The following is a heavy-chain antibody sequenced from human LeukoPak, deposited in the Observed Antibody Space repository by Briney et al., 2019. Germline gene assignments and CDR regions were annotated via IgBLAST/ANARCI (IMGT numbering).Heavy chain of an antibody. J-gene: IGHJ6*03. Sequence: GGSLRLSCAASGFTFSSYAMSWVRQAPGKGLEWVSAISGSGGSTYYADSVKGRFTISRDNSKNTLYLQMNSLRAEDTAVYYCAKRGVRDVYYYYMDVWGKGTTVTVSS. CDR3: AKRGVRDVYYYYMDV. D-gene: IGHD2-2*01. CDR1: GFTFSSYA. CDR2: ISGSGGST. V-gene: IGHV3-23*01.